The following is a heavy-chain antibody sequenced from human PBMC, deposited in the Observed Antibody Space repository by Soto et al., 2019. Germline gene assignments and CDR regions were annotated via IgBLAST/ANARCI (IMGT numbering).Heavy chain of an antibody. CDR2: ISYDGSNK. J-gene: IGHJ4*02. CDR1: GLTFRSYA. Sequence: GGSLRLSCAASGLTFRSYAMHWVRQAPGKGLEWVAVISYDGSNKYYADSVKGRFTISRDNSKNTLYLQMNSLRAEDTAVYYCARGPSSLTRFDYWGQGTLVTVSS. V-gene: IGHV3-30-3*01. CDR3: ARGPSSLTRFDY. D-gene: IGHD2-2*01.